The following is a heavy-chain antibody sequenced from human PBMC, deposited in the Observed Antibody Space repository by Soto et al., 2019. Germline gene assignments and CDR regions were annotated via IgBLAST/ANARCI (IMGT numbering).Heavy chain of an antibody. Sequence: PGGSLRLSCAASGFTFSSYSMNWVRQAPGKGLEWVSSISSSSSYIYYADSVKGRFTISRDNAKNSLYLQMNSLRAEDTAVYYCARHYDILTGYYLPPYYYYYYGMDVWGQGTTVTVSS. CDR3: ARHYDILTGYYLPPYYYYYYGMDV. V-gene: IGHV3-21*01. D-gene: IGHD3-9*01. CDR2: ISSSSSYI. CDR1: GFTFSSYS. J-gene: IGHJ6*02.